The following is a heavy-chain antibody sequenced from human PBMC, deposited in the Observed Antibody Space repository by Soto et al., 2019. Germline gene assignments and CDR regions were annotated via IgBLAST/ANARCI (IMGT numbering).Heavy chain of an antibody. D-gene: IGHD2-8*01. V-gene: IGHV1-18*01. CDR2: ISGYNGDT. CDR3: AKNGQPPYYYYGLDV. CDR1: GYTFTRYG. Sequence: GHLVQSEAEVKKSGASVKVSCKASGYTFTRYGISWVRQAPGRGLEWMGWISGYNGDTNYAREFQGRVSMTIDTSTTTAYMELRSLTSDDTAVYYCAKNGQPPYYYYGLDVWGQGTKVTVSS. J-gene: IGHJ6*02.